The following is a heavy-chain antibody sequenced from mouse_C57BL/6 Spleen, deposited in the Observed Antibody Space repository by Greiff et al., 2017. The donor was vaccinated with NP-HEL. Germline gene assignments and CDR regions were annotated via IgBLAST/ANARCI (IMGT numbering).Heavy chain of an antibody. Sequence: EVKLVESGGDLVKPGGSLKLSCAASGFTFSSYGMSWVRQTPDKRLEWVATISSGGSYTYYPDSVKGRFTISRDNAKNTLYLQMSSLKSEDTAMYYCARQSMVTTGYYYAMDYWGQGTSVTVSS. V-gene: IGHV5-6*01. CDR1: GFTFSSYG. J-gene: IGHJ4*01. CDR2: ISSGGSYT. D-gene: IGHD2-2*01. CDR3: ARQSMVTTGYYYAMDY.